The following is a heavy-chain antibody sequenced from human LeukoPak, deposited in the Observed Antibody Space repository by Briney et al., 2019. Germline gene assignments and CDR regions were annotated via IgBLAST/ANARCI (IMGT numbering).Heavy chain of an antibody. D-gene: IGHD6-19*01. CDR2: IKQDGSEK. Sequence: PGGSLRLSCAASGFTFSSYWMSWVRQAPGKGLEWVADIKQDGSEKYYVDSVKGRFTISRDNAKNSLYLQMNSLRAEDTAVYYCARVQYSSASAYYMDVWGKGTTVTISS. J-gene: IGHJ6*03. V-gene: IGHV3-7*01. CDR3: ARVQYSSASAYYMDV. CDR1: GFTFSSYW.